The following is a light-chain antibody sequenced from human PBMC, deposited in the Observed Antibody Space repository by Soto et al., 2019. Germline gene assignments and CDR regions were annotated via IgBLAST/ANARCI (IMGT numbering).Light chain of an antibody. CDR1: SSDVGRYDY. J-gene: IGLJ7*01. CDR2: DVS. CDR3: SSYTGSSTL. V-gene: IGLV2-14*01. Sequence: QSVLTQPASVSGSPGQSITISCTGTSSDVGRYDYVSWYQQHPGKAPKLMIYDVSNRPSGVSNRFSGSKSGNTASLTISGLQAEDEADYYCSSYTGSSTLFGGGTQLTVL.